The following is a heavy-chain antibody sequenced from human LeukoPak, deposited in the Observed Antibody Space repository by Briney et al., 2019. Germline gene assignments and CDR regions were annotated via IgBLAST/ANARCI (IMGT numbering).Heavy chain of an antibody. Sequence: GGSLRLSCAASGFTFSSYAMHWVRQAPGKGLEWVAVISYDGSNKYYADSVKGRFTISRDNSKNTLYLQMNSLRAEDTAVYYCARDAESVVPAAIGYFQHWGQGTLVTVSS. J-gene: IGHJ1*01. CDR1: GFTFSSYA. D-gene: IGHD2-2*02. V-gene: IGHV3-30-3*01. CDR3: ARDAESVVPAAIGYFQH. CDR2: ISYDGSNK.